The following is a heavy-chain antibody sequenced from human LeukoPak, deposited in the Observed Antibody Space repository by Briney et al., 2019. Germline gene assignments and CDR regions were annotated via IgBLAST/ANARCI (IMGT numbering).Heavy chain of an antibody. J-gene: IGHJ4*02. D-gene: IGHD2-8*02. CDR2: ISFTGNT. CDR3: ARRIGCTGGPCYYFDY. CDR1: GGSISSYC. V-gene: IGHV4-59*01. Sequence: SETLSLTCTVSGGSISSYCWTWIRQPPGKGLEWIGYISFTGNTNYNPSLKSRVTISVDTPKNQFSLNLSSVTAADTAVYYCARRIGCTGGPCYYFDYWGQGTLVTVSS.